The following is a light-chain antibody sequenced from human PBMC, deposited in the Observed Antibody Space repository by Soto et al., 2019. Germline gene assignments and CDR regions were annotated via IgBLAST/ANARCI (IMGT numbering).Light chain of an antibody. J-gene: IGKJ1*01. CDR2: AAS. CDR3: QQSYSGPT. V-gene: IGKV1-39*01. Sequence: DIQMTQSPSSLSAYVGDRVTITCRASQSIGSYLNWYQLKPGKAPKLLIYAASSLQSGVPSRFSGSGSGTDFTLTIGSLQPEDFAAYYCQQSYSGPTFGQGTKV. CDR1: QSIGSY.